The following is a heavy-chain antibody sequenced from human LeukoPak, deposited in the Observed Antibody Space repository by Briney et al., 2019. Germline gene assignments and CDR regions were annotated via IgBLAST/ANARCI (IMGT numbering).Heavy chain of an antibody. V-gene: IGHV1-69*02. CDR2: IIPILGIA. CDR1: GYTFTGYY. J-gene: IGHJ6*02. Sequence: SVKVSCKASGYTFTGYYMHWVRQAPGQGLEWMGRIIPILGIANYAQKFQGRVTITADKSMSTAYMELSSLRSEDTAVYYCARLKHYYYYYGMDVWGQGTTVTVSS. CDR3: ARLKHYYYYYGMDV.